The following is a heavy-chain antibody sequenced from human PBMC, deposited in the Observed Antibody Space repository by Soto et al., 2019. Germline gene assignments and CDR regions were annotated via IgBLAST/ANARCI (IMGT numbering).Heavy chain of an antibody. Sequence: QPGGSLRLSCEGSGFRFSDHSMNWVRQAPGKGLQWISYISSNGAITYYADSVKGRFTVSRDNATNALFLQMNSLRDDDTATYYCARLPKGSLVTAWGQGARVTVSS. J-gene: IGHJ5*02. D-gene: IGHD2-21*02. CDR2: ISSNGAIT. V-gene: IGHV3-48*02. CDR1: GFRFSDHS. CDR3: ARLPKGSLVTA.